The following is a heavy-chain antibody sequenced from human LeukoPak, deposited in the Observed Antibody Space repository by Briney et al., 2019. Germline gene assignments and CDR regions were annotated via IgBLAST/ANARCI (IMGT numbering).Heavy chain of an antibody. CDR1: GFTFSSYA. D-gene: IGHD3-22*01. V-gene: IGHV3-23*01. CDR3: AKVYDSSGYHWVDYFDY. CDR2: ISGSGGST. Sequence: PGGSLRLSCAASGFTFSSYAMSWVRQAPGKGLEWVSAISGSGGSTYYADSVKGWFTISRDNSKNTLYLQMNSLRAEDTAVYYCAKVYDSSGYHWVDYFDYWGQGTLVSVSS. J-gene: IGHJ4*02.